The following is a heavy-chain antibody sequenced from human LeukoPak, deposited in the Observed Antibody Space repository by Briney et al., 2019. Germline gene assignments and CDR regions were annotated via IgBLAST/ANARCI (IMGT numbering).Heavy chain of an antibody. J-gene: IGHJ4*02. V-gene: IGHV2-5*01. CDR2: IYWNDDK. CDR1: GSSLSTSGVG. Sequence: SGPTLVNPTQTLTLTCTFSGSSLSTSGVGVGWIRQPPGKALEWLALIYWNDDKRYSPSLKSRLTITKDTSKNQVVLTMTNMDPVGTATYYCAHSQNNRVKKPFDYWGQGTLVTVSS. D-gene: IGHD1-14*01. CDR3: AHSQNNRVKKPFDY.